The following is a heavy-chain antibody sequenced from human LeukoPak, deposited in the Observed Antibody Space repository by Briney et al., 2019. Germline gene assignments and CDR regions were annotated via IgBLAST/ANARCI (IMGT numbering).Heavy chain of an antibody. D-gene: IGHD1-26*01. CDR3: AKARGSGGFYTWSFDV. V-gene: IGHV3-23*01. CDR2: IVDSGRNT. J-gene: IGHJ2*01. CDR1: GFTFSSYG. Sequence: GFLRLSCAASGFTFSSYGMSWVRQAPGKGLEWVSVIVDSGRNTFYADSVKGRFTISRDNSKNTLYLQMNSLRAEDTAVYYCAKARGSGGFYTWSFDVWGRGTLVTVSS.